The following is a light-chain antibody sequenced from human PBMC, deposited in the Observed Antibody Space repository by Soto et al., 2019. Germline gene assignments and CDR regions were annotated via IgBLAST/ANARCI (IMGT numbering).Light chain of an antibody. CDR1: QTINNW. V-gene: IGKV1-5*01. J-gene: IGKJ1*01. CDR3: QHYNSYPLT. CDR2: HAS. Sequence: DIQMTQSPSTLSASIGDRVTITCRASQTINNWLAWYQQKPGKAPNLLIYHASNLETGVQSRFSGSAFGTEFTLTISSLQPDDFATYYCQHYNSYPLTFGKGTKVEIK.